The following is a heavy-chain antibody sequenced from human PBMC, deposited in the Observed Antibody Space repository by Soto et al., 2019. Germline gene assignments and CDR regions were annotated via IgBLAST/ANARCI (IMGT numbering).Heavy chain of an antibody. CDR1: GYTFTQYG. J-gene: IGHJ3*02. D-gene: IGHD3-10*01. V-gene: IGHV1-18*01. CDR3: ARVYGSGSYIAFDI. CDR2: ISAFNGNT. Sequence: QVQLVQSGAEGKKPGASVKVSCKASGYTFTQYGISWVRQAPGQGLAWMGWISAFNGNTKYVENFKDRVTMTTDTSTTTSYMELRSLRSDETAMYYCARVYGSGSYIAFDIWGQGTMVTVSS.